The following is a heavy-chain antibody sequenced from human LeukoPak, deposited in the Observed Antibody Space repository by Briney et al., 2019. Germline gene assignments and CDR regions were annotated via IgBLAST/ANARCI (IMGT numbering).Heavy chain of an antibody. CDR1: GFTFSDYY. CDR3: ARDGGQTASLFDY. CDR2: ISSSSSYT. J-gene: IGHJ4*02. V-gene: IGHV3-11*06. D-gene: IGHD2-21*02. Sequence: PGGSLRLSCAASGFTFSDYYMSWIRQAPGKGLEWVSYISSSSSYTNYADSVKGRFTISRGNAKNSLDLQMNSLRDEDAAVYYCARDGGQTASLFDYWGQGTLVTVSS.